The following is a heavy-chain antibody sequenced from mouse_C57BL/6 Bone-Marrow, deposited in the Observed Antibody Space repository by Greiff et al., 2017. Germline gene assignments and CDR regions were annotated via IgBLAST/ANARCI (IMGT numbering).Heavy chain of an antibody. V-gene: IGHV1-18*01. CDR2: INPNNGGT. Sequence: EVQLQQSGPELVKPGASVKIPCKASGYTFTDYNMDWVKQSHGKSLEWIGDINPNNGGTIYNQKFKGKATVTVDKSSSTAYMELRSLTSEDTAVYYCARGYYRRWYFDVWGTGTTVTVSS. CDR1: GYTFTDYN. CDR3: ARGYYRRWYFDV. J-gene: IGHJ1*03. D-gene: IGHD2-14*01.